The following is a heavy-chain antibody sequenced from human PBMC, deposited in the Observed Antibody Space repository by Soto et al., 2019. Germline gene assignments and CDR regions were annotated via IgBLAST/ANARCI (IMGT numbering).Heavy chain of an antibody. V-gene: IGHV3-48*02. CDR2: ISSSSSTI. CDR1: GFTFSTYK. J-gene: IGHJ4*02. CDR3: ARDPYDYDDTSGYYRH. Sequence: EVQLVESGGGLVQPGGSLRLSCAASGFTFSTYKMNWVRQAPGKGLEWVSYISSSSSTIYYADSVKGRFTIYRDNAKNSLYLKMNSLRDEDTAVYYCARDPYDYDDTSGYYRHWGQGTLVTVSS. D-gene: IGHD3-22*01.